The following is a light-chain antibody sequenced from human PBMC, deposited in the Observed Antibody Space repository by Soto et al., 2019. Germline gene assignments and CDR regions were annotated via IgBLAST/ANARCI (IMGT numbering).Light chain of an antibody. CDR2: AAS. V-gene: IGKV1-39*01. CDR1: QSISSF. Sequence: DIQMTQSPSSLSASVGDRVTITCRASQSISSFLTWYQQKAGKAPKLLIYAASSLQSGVPSRFSGSGSGTDFTLTISSLQPEDFATYYCQQSYSTSWTFGQGTKVDIK. CDR3: QQSYSTSWT. J-gene: IGKJ1*01.